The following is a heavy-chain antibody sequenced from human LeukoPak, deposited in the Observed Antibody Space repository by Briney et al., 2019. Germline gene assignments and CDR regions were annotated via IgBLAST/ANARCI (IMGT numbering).Heavy chain of an antibody. CDR1: GRSFSGYY. J-gene: IGHJ3*02. CDR2: INHSGST. CDR3: AISVDTALGGSAFDI. V-gene: IGHV4-34*01. D-gene: IGHD5-18*01. Sequence: AETLSLTCAVYGRSFSGYYWSWVRQPPGKGLEWIGEINHSGSTNCNPSLKSRVTISVDTSKHQFSLKLRSVTAADTAVYYCAISVDTALGGSAFDIWGKGTMVTVSS.